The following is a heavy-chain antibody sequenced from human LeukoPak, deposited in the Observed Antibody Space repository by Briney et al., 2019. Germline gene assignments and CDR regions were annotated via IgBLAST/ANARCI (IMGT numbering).Heavy chain of an antibody. CDR1: GFTFSSYA. V-gene: IGHV3-30*04. CDR3: ARGVSSWTPGKNDY. J-gene: IGHJ4*02. D-gene: IGHD6-13*01. CDR2: ISYDGSNK. Sequence: GGSLRLSCAASGFTFSSYAMHWVRQAPGKGLEWVAVISYDGSNKYYADSVKGRFTISRDNSKNTLYLQMNSLRAEDTAVYYCARGVSSWTPGKNDYWGQGTLVTVSS.